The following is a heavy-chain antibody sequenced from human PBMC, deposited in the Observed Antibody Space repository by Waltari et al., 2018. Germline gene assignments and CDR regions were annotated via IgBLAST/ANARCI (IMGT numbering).Heavy chain of an antibody. J-gene: IGHJ5*02. CDR3: ARSRPFYGSGHFDP. CDR2: IYSGGST. D-gene: IGHD3-10*01. V-gene: IGHV3-23*03. Sequence: EVQLLESGGGLVQPGGSLRLSCAASGFTFSSYAMSWVRQAPGKGLEWVSVIYSGGSTYYADSVKGRFTISRDNSKNTLYLQMNSLRAEDTAVYYCARSRPFYGSGHFDPWGQGTLVTVSS. CDR1: GFTFSSYA.